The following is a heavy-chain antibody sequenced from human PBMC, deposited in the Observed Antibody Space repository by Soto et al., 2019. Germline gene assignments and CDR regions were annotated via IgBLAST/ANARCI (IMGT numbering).Heavy chain of an antibody. CDR2: IRSKTNNYAT. J-gene: IGHJ4*02. CDR1: GFSFSGSA. CDR3: TGRAVLSTGTPDY. V-gene: IGHV3-73*01. Sequence: EVQLVESGGGLVQPGGSLKLSCAASGFSFSGSAMHWVRQSSGKGLEWVGRIRSKTNNYATSYAASVKGRFTISRDDSKNTAYLLMNSLKTEDTAVYYCTGRAVLSTGTPDYWGQGTLVTVSS. D-gene: IGHD4-4*01.